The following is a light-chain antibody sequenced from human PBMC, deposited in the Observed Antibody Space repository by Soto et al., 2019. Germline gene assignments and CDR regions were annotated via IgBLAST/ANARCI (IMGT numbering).Light chain of an antibody. CDR1: QSISNY. CDR3: QHYYTSYTT. V-gene: IGKV1-39*01. Sequence: DIQMTQSPSSLSASVGDRVTITCRASQSISNYLNWYQQKPGKAPNLLIYAASSLQSGVPSRFSGSGSGADFTLTISSLQHEDFEVYYCQHYYTSYTTLGQGTKVDIK. J-gene: IGKJ1*01. CDR2: AAS.